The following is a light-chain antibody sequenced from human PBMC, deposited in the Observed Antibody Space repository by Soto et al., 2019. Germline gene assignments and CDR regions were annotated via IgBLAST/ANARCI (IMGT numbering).Light chain of an antibody. V-gene: IGKV1-33*01. CDR2: DAS. CDR3: QQYDRLPYT. J-gene: IGKJ2*01. CDR1: QDISNY. Sequence: DIQMTQSPSSLSASVGDRVTITCQASQDISNYLNWYQQKPGKAPKLLIYDASNLETGVPPRFSGSGSGTDFNFTISSLQPEDVATYFCQQYDRLPYTFGQETKLEI.